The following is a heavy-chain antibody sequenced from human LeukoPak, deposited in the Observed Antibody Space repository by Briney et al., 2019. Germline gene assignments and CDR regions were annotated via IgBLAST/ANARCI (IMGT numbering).Heavy chain of an antibody. CDR1: GGSFSSYY. J-gene: IGHJ4*02. Sequence: PSETLSLTCTVSGGSFSSYYWSWIRQPPGKGLEWIGYIYYSGSTNYNPSPKSRVTISVGTSKNQFSLKLSSVTAADTAVYYCARVGDYYDSSGYPRYYFDYWGQGTLVTVSS. D-gene: IGHD3-22*01. V-gene: IGHV4-59*01. CDR2: IYYSGST. CDR3: ARVGDYYDSSGYPRYYFDY.